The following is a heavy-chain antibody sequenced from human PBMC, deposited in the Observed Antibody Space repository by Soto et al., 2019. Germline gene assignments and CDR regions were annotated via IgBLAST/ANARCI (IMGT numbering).Heavy chain of an antibody. Sequence: GGSMRLSCAASGFTFSSYAMSWVRQAPGKGLEWVSAISGSGGSTYYAESVKGRFTISRDNSKHTLYLQMNSLRAEDTAVYYCAKDSFAVAGFFDYWGQGTLGTVSS. CDR3: AKDSFAVAGFFDY. CDR1: GFTFSSYA. V-gene: IGHV3-23*01. D-gene: IGHD6-19*01. J-gene: IGHJ4*02. CDR2: ISGSGGST.